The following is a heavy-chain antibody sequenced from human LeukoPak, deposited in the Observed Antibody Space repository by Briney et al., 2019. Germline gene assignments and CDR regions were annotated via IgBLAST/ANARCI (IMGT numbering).Heavy chain of an antibody. CDR2: IYSDGST. D-gene: IGHD5-24*01. V-gene: IGHV3-66*02. CDR3: AKDTVVEMATILHY. CDR1: GLSVSSNY. J-gene: IGHJ4*02. Sequence: GGSLRLSCAASGLSVSSNYMSWVRQAPGKGLEWVSVIYSDGSTYYADSVKGRFTLSRDNSKNTLYLQMNSLRAEDTAVYYCAKDTVVEMATILHYWGQGTLVTVSS.